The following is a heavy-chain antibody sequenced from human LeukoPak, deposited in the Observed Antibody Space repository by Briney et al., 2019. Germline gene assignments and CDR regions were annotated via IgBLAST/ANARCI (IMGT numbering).Heavy chain of an antibody. J-gene: IGHJ4*02. CDR1: GFTFSSYG. D-gene: IGHD2-21*01. CDR3: AKAAHPYHYSNPFDY. CDR2: ISYDGSNK. V-gene: IGHV3-30*18. Sequence: GGSLRLSCAASGFTFSSYGTHWVRQAPGKGLEWVAVISYDGSNKYYADSVKGRFTISRDNSKNTLYLQMNSLRAEDTAVYYCAKAAHPYHYSNPFDYWGQGTLVTVSS.